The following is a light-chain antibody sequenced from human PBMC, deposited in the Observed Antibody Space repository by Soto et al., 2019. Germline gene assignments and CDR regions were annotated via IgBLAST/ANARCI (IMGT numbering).Light chain of an antibody. CDR2: GND. CDR1: RSNIGAGYD. CDR3: CSYGRSVV. V-gene: IGLV1-40*01. J-gene: IGLJ2*01. Sequence: QSVLTQPPSVSGAPGQRVTISCTGSRSNIGAGYDVVWYQQLPGAAPKLVIYGNDNRPSGVPDRFSGSKSGTSASLAVTGLHAEDEADYYCCSYGRSVVFGGGTKLTVL.